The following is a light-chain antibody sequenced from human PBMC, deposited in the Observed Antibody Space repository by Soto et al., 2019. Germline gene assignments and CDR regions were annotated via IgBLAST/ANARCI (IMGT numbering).Light chain of an antibody. Sequence: QAVVTQPASVSGAPGQRVTISCSGSSSNIGAEYDVHWYQQVPGTAPKLLIYGNNNRPSGVPDRFSGSKSGTSASLAITGLQAEDEADYHCQSYDTTLRGSIFGSGIKLTVL. CDR2: GNN. CDR1: SSNIGAEYD. V-gene: IGLV1-40*01. CDR3: QSYDTTLRGSI. J-gene: IGLJ1*01.